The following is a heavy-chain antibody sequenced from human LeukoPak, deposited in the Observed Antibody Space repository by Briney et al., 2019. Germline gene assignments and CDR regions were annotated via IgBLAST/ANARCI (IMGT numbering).Heavy chain of an antibody. D-gene: IGHD3-3*02. V-gene: IGHV3-7*03. CDR2: IKEDGSEK. J-gene: IGHJ5*02. Sequence: GGSLRLSCAASGFTFTNHWMSWVRQAPGKGLEWVANIKEDGSEKYYVDSVKGRFTVSRDNVKNSLFLQMNSLRVDDTAVYYCAKSGSSVFWSWGQGTLVTVSA. CDR1: GFTFTNHW. CDR3: AKSGSSVFWS.